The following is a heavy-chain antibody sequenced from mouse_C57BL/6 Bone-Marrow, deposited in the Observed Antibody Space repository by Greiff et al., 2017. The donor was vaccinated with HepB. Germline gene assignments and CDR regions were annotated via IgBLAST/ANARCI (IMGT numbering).Heavy chain of an antibody. J-gene: IGHJ1*03. D-gene: IGHD2-1*01. CDR3: ARSYGNRWYFDV. Sequence: VQVVESGPELVKPGASVKISCKASGYAFSSSWMNWVKQRPGKGLEWIGRIYPGDGDTNYNGKFKGKATLTADKSSSTAYMQLSSLTSEDSAVYFCARSYGNRWYFDVWGTGTTVTVSS. V-gene: IGHV1-82*01. CDR1: GYAFSSSW. CDR2: IYPGDGDT.